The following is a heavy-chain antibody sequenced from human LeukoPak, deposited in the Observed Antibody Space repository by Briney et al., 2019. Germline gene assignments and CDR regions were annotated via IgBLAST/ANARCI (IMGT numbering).Heavy chain of an antibody. CDR3: AKDFSGPLDY. D-gene: IGHD3-10*01. V-gene: IGHV3-30*18. CDR2: ISYDGSNK. CDR1: GFTFSSYG. Sequence: GGSLRLSCAASGFTFSSYGMHWVRQAPGKGLEWVAVISYDGSNKYYADSVKGRFTTSRDNSKNTLYLQMNSLRAEDTAVYYCAKDFSGPLDYWGQGTLVTVSS. J-gene: IGHJ4*02.